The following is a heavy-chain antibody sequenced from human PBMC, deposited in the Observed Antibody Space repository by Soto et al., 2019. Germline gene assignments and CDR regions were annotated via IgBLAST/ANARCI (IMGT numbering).Heavy chain of an antibody. D-gene: IGHD6-6*01. J-gene: IGHJ6*02. CDR2: NYYSGIT. CDR3: ARGSSIAGLYYGMDV. Sequence: QVQLQESGPGLVKPSQTLSLTCTVSGGSISSGGYYWTWIRQHPGKGLEWLGYNYYSGITYYTPSLKSRVTLPLAXSXHQFSLTLSSVTAADTAGYYCARGSSIAGLYYGMDVWGQGTPVTVSS. V-gene: IGHV4-31*03. CDR1: GGSISSGGYY.